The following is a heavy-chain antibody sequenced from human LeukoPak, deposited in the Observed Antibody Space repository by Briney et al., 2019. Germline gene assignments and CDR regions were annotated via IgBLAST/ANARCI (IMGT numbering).Heavy chain of an antibody. V-gene: IGHV1-18*01. J-gene: IGHJ4*02. D-gene: IGHD4-17*01. CDR1: GYTFTSYG. Sequence: ASVKVSCKASGYTFTSYGISWVRQAPGQGLEWMGWISAYNGNTNYAQKLQGRVTMTTDTPTSTAYMELRSLRSDDTAVYYCARDTRTTVTLDRDYWGQGTLVTVSS. CDR2: ISAYNGNT. CDR3: ARDTRTTVTLDRDY.